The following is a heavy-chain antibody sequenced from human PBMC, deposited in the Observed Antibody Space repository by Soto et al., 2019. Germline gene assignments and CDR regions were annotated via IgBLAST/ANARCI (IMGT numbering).Heavy chain of an antibody. CDR3: AKNGQPPYYYGMDV. D-gene: IGHD2-8*01. CDR1: GYTFTRYG. Sequence: GASVKVSCKASGYTFTRYGISWVRQAPGQGLEWMGWISGYNGDTNYAQKFQGRVTMTVDTSTTTAFMELTSLTSDDRAVYYCAKNGQPPYYYGMDVWG. J-gene: IGHJ6*02. CDR2: ISGYNGDT. V-gene: IGHV1-18*01.